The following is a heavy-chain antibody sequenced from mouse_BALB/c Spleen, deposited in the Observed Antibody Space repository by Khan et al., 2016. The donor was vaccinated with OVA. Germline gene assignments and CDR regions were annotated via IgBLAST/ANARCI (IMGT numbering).Heavy chain of an antibody. Sequence: QVRLQQSGAELVKPGASVKLSCKTSGYIFTSYWIQWVKQRPGQGLGWIGQIFPGTGTTYYNENFKGKATLTVDTSSSPAYMHLSSLTSEDSAVYFCARGYFGNYEFVFWGQGTLVTVSP. J-gene: IGHJ3*01. CDR1: GYIFTSYW. CDR3: ARGYFGNYEFVF. V-gene: IGHV1S132*01. CDR2: IFPGTGTT. D-gene: IGHD2-1*01.